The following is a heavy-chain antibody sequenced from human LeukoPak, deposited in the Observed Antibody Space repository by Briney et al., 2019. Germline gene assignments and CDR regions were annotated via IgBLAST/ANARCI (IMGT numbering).Heavy chain of an antibody. CDR3: ARTPAVAGTAP. J-gene: IGHJ5*02. CDR1: GFTFSSYS. Sequence: GGSLGLSCAASGFTFSSYSRNGVGQAPGRGRGGVSSISSSSSYLYYADSVKGRFTISRDNAKNSLYLQMNSLRAEDTAVYYCARTPAVAGTAPWGQGTLVTVSS. CDR2: ISSSSSYL. D-gene: IGHD6-19*01. V-gene: IGHV3-21*01.